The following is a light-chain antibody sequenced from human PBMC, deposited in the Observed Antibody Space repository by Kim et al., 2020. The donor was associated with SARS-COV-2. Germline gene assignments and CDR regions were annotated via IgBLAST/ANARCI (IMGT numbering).Light chain of an antibody. V-gene: IGLV1-51*01. J-gene: IGLJ2*01. Sequence: GQKDTISCSESDSNIGDNYVFWYQHFPGTAPKLLIYDNSQRPSAIPERFSASKSGTSATLDITGLQTGDEADYYCATWDTGLRGGVFGGGTQLTVL. CDR1: DSNIGDNY. CDR2: DNS. CDR3: ATWDTGLRGGV.